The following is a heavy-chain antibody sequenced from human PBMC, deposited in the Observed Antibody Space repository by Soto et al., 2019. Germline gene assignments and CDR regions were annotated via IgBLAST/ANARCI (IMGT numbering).Heavy chain of an antibody. V-gene: IGHV3-72*01. CDR3: AKGDYDSGAFYNTGVY. Sequence: GGSLRLSCAAAEFTFTDHYIDWVRQAPGKGLEWVGRSRNKANSYTTEYAASVKGRFTVSRDDSKNSLYLQMNSLKTEDTAVYYCAKGDYDSGAFYNTGVYWGQGT. D-gene: IGHD3-22*01. CDR1: EFTFTDHY. CDR2: SRNKANSYTT. J-gene: IGHJ4*02.